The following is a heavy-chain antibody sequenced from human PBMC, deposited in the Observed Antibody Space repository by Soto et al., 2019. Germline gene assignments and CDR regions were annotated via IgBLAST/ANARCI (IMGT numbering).Heavy chain of an antibody. CDR3: ARHDAEQQLIAYYYYGMDV. CDR2: IYPGDSDT. J-gene: IGHJ6*02. CDR1: GYSFTSYW. D-gene: IGHD1-1*01. V-gene: IGHV5-51*01. Sequence: PGESLKISCKGSGYSFTSYWIGWVRQMPGKGLEWMGIIYPGDSDTRYSPSFQGQVTISADKSISTAYLQWSSLKASDTAMYYCARHDAEQQLIAYYYYGMDVWGQGTTVTVSS.